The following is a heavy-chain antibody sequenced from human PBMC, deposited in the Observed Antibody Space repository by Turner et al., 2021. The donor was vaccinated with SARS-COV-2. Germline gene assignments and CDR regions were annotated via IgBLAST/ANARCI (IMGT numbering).Heavy chain of an antibody. V-gene: IGHV3-66*02. CDR3: ARDLGGTSSLGGYFDY. Sequence: EVQLVASGGSLVRPGGSLSLSCAACVFPVSSNYMNWVRQAPGKGLEWVSVIYRGGSTYYAESVKGRFTISRDNSKNTLYLQMNSLRAEDTALYSCARDLGGTSSLGGYFDYWGQGTLVTVSS. J-gene: IGHJ4*02. CDR1: VFPVSSNY. CDR2: IYRGGST. D-gene: IGHD2-2*01.